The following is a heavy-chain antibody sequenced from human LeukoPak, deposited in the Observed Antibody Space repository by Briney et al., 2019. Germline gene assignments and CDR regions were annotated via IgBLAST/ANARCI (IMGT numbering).Heavy chain of an antibody. D-gene: IGHD3-22*01. CDR1: GGSFSGYY. CDR2: INPSGST. J-gene: IGHJ4*02. V-gene: IGHV4-34*01. CDR3: ARDRGYDSSGYYSAAGSD. Sequence: SETLSLTCAVYGGSFSGYYWSWIRQPPGKGLEWVGEINPSGSTKYNPSLKSRVTMSVDTSKNHFSLKLSSVTAADTAVYYCARDRGYDSSGYYSAAGSDWGQGTLVTVSS.